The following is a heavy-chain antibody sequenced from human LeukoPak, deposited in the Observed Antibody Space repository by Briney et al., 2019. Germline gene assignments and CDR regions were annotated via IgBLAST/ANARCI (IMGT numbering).Heavy chain of an antibody. CDR1: GGSFSSSSYY. D-gene: IGHD1-14*01. Sequence: PSETLSLTCSVSGGSFSSSSYYWGWIRQPPGKGLEWIGSISYSGSTYYNPSLKSRVTISVDTSKNQFSLKLSSVTAADTAVYYCARRAEGTRFDYWGQGTLVTVSS. V-gene: IGHV4-39*01. CDR2: ISYSGST. CDR3: ARRAEGTRFDY. J-gene: IGHJ4*02.